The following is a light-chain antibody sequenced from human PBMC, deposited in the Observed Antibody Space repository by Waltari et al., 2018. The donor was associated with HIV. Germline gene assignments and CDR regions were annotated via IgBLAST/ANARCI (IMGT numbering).Light chain of an antibody. CDR2: LAS. CDR1: QSLLRDHGNNY. V-gene: IGKV2-28*01. CDR3: MEVLQTPYT. J-gene: IGKJ2*01. Sequence: DIVMTQSPLSLPVTPGEPASISCRSSQSLLRDHGNNYLDWYMQKPGQAPRLLIFLASNRASGVPVRFSGSGSGTDFTLKISRVEAEDVGVYYCMEVLQTPYTFGQGTKLEIK.